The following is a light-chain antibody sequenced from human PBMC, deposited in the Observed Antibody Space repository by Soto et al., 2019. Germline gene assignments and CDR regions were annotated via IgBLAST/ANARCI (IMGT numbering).Light chain of an antibody. J-gene: IGLJ3*02. CDR1: SGDVGGYNY. CDR2: EVS. CDR3: SSYASTSTVV. V-gene: IGLV2-14*01. Sequence: QSALTQPASVSGSPGQSITISCTGTSGDVGGYNYVSWFQQHPGRAPKLIIYEVSNRPSGVSNRFSGSKSGNTASLTISGLQAEDEADYYCSSYASTSTVVFGGGTKVTVL.